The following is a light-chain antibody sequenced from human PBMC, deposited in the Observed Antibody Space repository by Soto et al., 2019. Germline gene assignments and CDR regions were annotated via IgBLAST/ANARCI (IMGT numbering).Light chain of an antibody. V-gene: IGLV4-69*01. CDR1: SGHSSYA. CDR3: QTWGTGPWV. Sequence: VLTQSPSASASLGASVKLTCTLSSGHSSYAIAWHQQQPEKGPRYLMKLNSDGSHSKGDGIPDRFSGSSSGAERYLTISSLQSGDEADYYCQTWGTGPWVFGGGTKLTVL. CDR2: LNSDGSH. J-gene: IGLJ3*02.